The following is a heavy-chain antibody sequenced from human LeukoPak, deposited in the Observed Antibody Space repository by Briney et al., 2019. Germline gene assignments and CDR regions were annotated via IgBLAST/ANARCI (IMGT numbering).Heavy chain of an antibody. D-gene: IGHD2-21*02. CDR2: INPDTGDK. J-gene: IGHJ4*02. CDR1: GYTFTNYH. CDR3: ARTTSMTASGYDY. V-gene: IGHV1-8*03. Sequence: ASVKVPCKASGYTFTNYHINWVRQASEQGLEWMTWINPDTGDKGYARKFQDRVTITTDTSISTAYMELSSLSSEDTAVYFCARTTSMTASGYDYWGQGTLVTVSS.